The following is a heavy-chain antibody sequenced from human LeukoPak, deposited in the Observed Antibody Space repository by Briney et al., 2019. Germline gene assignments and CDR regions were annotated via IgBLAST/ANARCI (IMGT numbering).Heavy chain of an antibody. J-gene: IGHJ5*02. CDR1: GGSISSSSYY. CDR3: ARAMGNCSGGSCYGPWFDP. Sequence: SETLSLTCTVSGGSISSSSYYWGWIRQPPGKGLEWIGSIYYSGSTYYNPSLKSRVTISVDTSKNQFSLKLSSVTAADTAVYYCARAMGNCSGGSCYGPWFDPWGQGTLVTVSS. D-gene: IGHD2-15*01. V-gene: IGHV4-39*07. CDR2: IYYSGST.